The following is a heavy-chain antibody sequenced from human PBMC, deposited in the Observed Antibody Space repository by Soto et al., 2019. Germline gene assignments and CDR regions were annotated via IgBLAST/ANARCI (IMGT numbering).Heavy chain of an antibody. D-gene: IGHD3-3*01. CDR3: ARDGLTVPNFWSGYTNPYFDY. Sequence: SQTLSLTCAISGDSVSSNSAAWNWIRQSPSRGLEWLGRTYYRSKWYNDYAVSVKSRITINPDTSKNQFSLQLNSVTPEDTAVYYCARDGLTVPNFWSGYTNPYFDYWGQGTLVTVSS. J-gene: IGHJ4*02. V-gene: IGHV6-1*01. CDR1: GDSVSSNSAA. CDR2: TYYRSKWYN.